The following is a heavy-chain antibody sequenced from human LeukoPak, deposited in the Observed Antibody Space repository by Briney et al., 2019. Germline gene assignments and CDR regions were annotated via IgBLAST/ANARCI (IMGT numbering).Heavy chain of an antibody. D-gene: IGHD3-10*01. J-gene: IGHJ4*02. CDR1: GFTFSSYG. V-gene: IGHV3-30*03. Sequence: GGSLRLSCAASGFTFSSYGMHWVRQAPGKGLEWVAVISYDGSNKYYADSVKGRFTISRDNSKNTLYLQMNSLRAEDTAVYYCARDGRFGELLPLGYDYWGQGTLVTVSS. CDR2: ISYDGSNK. CDR3: ARDGRFGELLPLGYDY.